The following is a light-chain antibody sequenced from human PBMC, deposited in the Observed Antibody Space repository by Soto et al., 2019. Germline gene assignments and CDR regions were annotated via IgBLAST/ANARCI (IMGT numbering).Light chain of an antibody. CDR1: SSDVGSYNL. J-gene: IGLJ1*01. CDR3: CSYASTTLYV. CDR2: EVS. V-gene: IGLV2-23*02. Sequence: QSVLTQPASVSGSPGQSITISCTGTSSDVGSYNLVSWYQQHPGKAPKFMIYEVSKRPSGVSNRFSGSKSGNTASLTISGLQAEDEADYYCCSYASTTLYVFGTGTKVTVL.